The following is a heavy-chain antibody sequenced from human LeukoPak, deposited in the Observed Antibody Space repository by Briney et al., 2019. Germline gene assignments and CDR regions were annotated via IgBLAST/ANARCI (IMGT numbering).Heavy chain of an antibody. CDR2: IIPSLDVA. V-gene: IGHV1-69*04. CDR1: GDAFIPYT. CDR3: ARDHCSPGTCLGGH. Sequence: GASVKVSCKASGDAFIPYTFSWVRQAPGQGLEWIGRIIPSLDVANYAHKFQGRVTLSVDRDTATTYMEVPSLRSEDTAIYYCARDHCSPGTCLGGHWGQGTLVAVSS. D-gene: IGHD2-15*01. J-gene: IGHJ4*02.